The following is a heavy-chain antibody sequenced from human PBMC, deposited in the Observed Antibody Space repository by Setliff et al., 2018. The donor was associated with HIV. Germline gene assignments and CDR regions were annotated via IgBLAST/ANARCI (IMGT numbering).Heavy chain of an antibody. Sequence: PSETLSLTCTVSGGSIISYYWSWIRQPAGKGLEWIGRIYTSGTTNYNPSLKSRVTMSVDTSKNQFSLKVNSVTAADTAVFYCARHRVITGSFDSWSQGTLVTVSS. D-gene: IGHD3-10*01. CDR1: GGSIISYY. CDR3: ARHRVITGSFDS. V-gene: IGHV4-4*07. J-gene: IGHJ4*02. CDR2: IYTSGTT.